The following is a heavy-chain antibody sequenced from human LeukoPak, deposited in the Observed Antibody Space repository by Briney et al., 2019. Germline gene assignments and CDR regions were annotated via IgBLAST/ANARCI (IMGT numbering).Heavy chain of an antibody. D-gene: IGHD3-22*01. J-gene: IGHJ4*02. CDR1: GYTFTGYY. V-gene: IGHV1-2*02. CDR3: ARDVGFYYYDSRGYGPVDY. Sequence: ASVKVSCKSSGYTFTGYYMHWVRQAPGQGLEWMGWINPKSGDTNSAQKFQGRVTMTRDTSISTAYMELNRLTSDDTAVYYCARDVGFYYYDSRGYGPVDYWGQGTLVTVSS. CDR2: INPKSGDT.